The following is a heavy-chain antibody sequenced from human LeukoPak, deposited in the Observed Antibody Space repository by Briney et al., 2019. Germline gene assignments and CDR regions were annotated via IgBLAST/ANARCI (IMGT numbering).Heavy chain of an antibody. D-gene: IGHD3-3*01. CDR2: ISSSGSTI. CDR1: GFTFSDYY. Sequence: GGSLRLSCAASGFTFSDYYMSWTRQAPGKGLEWVSYISSSGSTIYYADSVKGRFTISRDNAKNSLYLQMNSLRAEDAAVYYCASTIFGVVPRYYYYYGMDVWGQGTTVTVSS. CDR3: ASTIFGVVPRYYYYYGMDV. J-gene: IGHJ6*02. V-gene: IGHV3-11*01.